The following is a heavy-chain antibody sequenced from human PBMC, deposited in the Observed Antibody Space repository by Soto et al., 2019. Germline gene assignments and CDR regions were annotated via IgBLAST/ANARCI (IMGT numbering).Heavy chain of an antibody. Sequence: EVQLLESGGGLVQPGGSLRLSCAASGFTFSSYAMSWVRLAPGKGLEWFSSIGGSGGTYYADSVKCRFTISRDNSKNMLYLHLNSLRAEDTAMYYCAKGQGWSYYYDSWGQGTLVTVSS. J-gene: IGHJ4*02. D-gene: IGHD2-15*01. CDR1: GFTFSSYA. CDR3: AKGQGWSYYYDS. CDR2: IGGSGGT. V-gene: IGHV3-23*01.